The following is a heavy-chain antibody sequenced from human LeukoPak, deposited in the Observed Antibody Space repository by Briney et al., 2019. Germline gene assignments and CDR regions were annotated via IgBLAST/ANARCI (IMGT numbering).Heavy chain of an antibody. CDR1: GGSFSGYY. V-gene: IGHV4-34*01. J-gene: IGHJ6*03. CDR3: ARGRLTTIGNYYYYMDV. D-gene: IGHD5-12*01. CDR2: INHSGST. Sequence: SETLSLTCAVYGGSFSGYYWSWIRQPPGKGLGLIGEINHSGSTNYNPSLKSRVTISVDTSKNQFSLKLSSVTAADTAVYYCARGRLTTIGNYYYYMDVWGKGTTVTVSS.